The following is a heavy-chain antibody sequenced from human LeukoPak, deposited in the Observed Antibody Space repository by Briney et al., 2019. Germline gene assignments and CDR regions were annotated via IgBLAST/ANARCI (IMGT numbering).Heavy chain of an antibody. CDR3: ARVAYYDSSGYQGAFDI. Sequence: SETLSLTCTVSGCSISSGYYWGWIRQPPGQGLEWIGSIYHSGSTYYNPSLKSRVTISVDTSKNQFSLKLSSVTAADTAVYYCARVAYYDSSGYQGAFDIWGQGTMVTVSS. CDR2: IYHSGST. J-gene: IGHJ3*02. V-gene: IGHV4-38-2*02. D-gene: IGHD3-22*01. CDR1: GCSISSGYY.